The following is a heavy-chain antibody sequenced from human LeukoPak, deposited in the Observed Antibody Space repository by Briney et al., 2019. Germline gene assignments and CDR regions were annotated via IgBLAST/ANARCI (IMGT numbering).Heavy chain of an antibody. CDR2: IKQDGSEK. D-gene: IGHD5-12*01. J-gene: IGHJ4*02. CDR3: ARVVNSGYDHYYFYY. Sequence: GGSLRLSCAASGFTFSSYWMSWVRQAPGKGLEWVANIKQDGSEKYYVDSVKGRFTISRDNAKNSLYLQMNSLRAEDTAVYYCARVVNSGYDHYYFYYSGQGTLVTVSS. CDR1: GFTFSSYW. V-gene: IGHV3-7*05.